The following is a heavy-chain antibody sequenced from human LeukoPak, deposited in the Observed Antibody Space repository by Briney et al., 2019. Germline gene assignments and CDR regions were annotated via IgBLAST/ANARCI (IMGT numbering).Heavy chain of an antibody. CDR2: INSVGRST. CDR3: ATGQGHGMDV. CDR1: GFTFTRYW. V-gene: IGHV3-74*01. D-gene: IGHD1-14*01. Sequence: RGCLRLSCEASGFTFTRYWMHWVRQVPGKGLGWVSRINSVGRSTSYADSVKGRFTISRDNGKNTLYLQMNSLRAEDTAVYYCATGQGHGMDVWGQGTTVTVSS. J-gene: IGHJ6*02.